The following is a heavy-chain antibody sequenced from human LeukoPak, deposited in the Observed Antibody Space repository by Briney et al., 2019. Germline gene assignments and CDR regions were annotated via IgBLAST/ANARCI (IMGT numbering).Heavy chain of an antibody. V-gene: IGHV1-2*02. Sequence: GASVKVSCKASGYTFTGYYMHWVRQAPGQGLEWMGWINPNSGGTNYAQKFQGRVTMTRDTSISTAYMELSRLRSDDTAVYYCARVSSDDFWSGLYDYWGQGTLVTVSS. CDR2: INPNSGGT. CDR1: GYTFTGYY. D-gene: IGHD3-3*01. J-gene: IGHJ4*02. CDR3: ARVSSDDFWSGLYDY.